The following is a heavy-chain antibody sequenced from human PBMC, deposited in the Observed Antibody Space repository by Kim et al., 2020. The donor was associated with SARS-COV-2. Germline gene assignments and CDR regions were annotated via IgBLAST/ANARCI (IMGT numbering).Heavy chain of an antibody. Sequence: GITSPRPSLKSRVAISIDTSKTHFSLTLSSVTAADTAVYYCARHPRHPDSWGQGTLVTVSS. V-gene: IGHV4-39*01. CDR2: GIT. J-gene: IGHJ4*02. CDR3: ARHPRHPDS.